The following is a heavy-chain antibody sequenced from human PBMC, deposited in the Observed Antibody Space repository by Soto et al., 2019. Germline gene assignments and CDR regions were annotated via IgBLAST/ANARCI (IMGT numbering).Heavy chain of an antibody. D-gene: IGHD3-10*01. CDR2: INHSGST. J-gene: IGHJ4*02. CDR3: ARGLGDGYNGSKLYYFDY. V-gene: IGHV4-34*01. Sequence: QVQLQQWGAGLLKPSETLSLTCAVYGGSFSGYYWSWIRQPPGKGLEWIGEINHSGSTNYIPSPKSRVTISVDTSKNQFSLKLSSVTAADTAVYYCARGLGDGYNGSKLYYFDYWGQGTLVTVSS. CDR1: GGSFSGYY.